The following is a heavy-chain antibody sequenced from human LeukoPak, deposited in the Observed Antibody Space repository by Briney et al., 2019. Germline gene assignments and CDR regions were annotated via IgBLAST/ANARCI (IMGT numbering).Heavy chain of an antibody. CDR1: GFTFSSYW. Sequence: GGSLRLSCAASGFTFSSYWMNWARQAPGKGLEWVASINHNGNVNYYVDSVKGRFTISRDNAKNSLYLQLNSLRAEDTAMYYCAGDRGYLQFDYWGQGTLVTVSS. D-gene: IGHD3-10*01. V-gene: IGHV3-7*03. CDR3: AGDRGYLQFDY. CDR2: INHNGNVN. J-gene: IGHJ4*02.